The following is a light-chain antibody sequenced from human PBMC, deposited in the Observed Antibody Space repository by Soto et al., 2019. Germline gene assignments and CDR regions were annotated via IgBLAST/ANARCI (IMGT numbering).Light chain of an antibody. V-gene: IGLV1-47*02. CDR1: SSNIGSNY. J-gene: IGLJ1*01. Sequence: QSVLTQPPSASGTPGQGVTISCSGSSSNIGSNYVYWYQQPPGTAPKLLIYNNNQRPSGVPDRFSASKSGTSASLAIRGLRSDDEADYYCSSWDGSLSGYVSGAGTKVTVL. CDR2: NNN. CDR3: SSWDGSLSGYV.